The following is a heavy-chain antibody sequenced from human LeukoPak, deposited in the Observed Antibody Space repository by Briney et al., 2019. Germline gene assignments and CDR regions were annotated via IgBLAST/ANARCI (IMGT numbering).Heavy chain of an antibody. J-gene: IGHJ6*02. V-gene: IGHV4-59*01. CDR2: IYYSGST. Sequence: PSETLSLTCTASGGSISSYYWSWIRQPPGKGLEWIGYIYYSGSTNYNPSLKSRVTISVDTSKNQFSLKLSSVTAADTAVYYCARGGWFGMDVWGQGTTVTVSS. CDR1: GGSISSYY. CDR3: ARGGWFGMDV. D-gene: IGHD3-10*01.